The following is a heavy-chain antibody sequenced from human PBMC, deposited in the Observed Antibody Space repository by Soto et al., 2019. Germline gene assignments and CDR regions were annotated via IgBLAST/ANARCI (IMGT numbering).Heavy chain of an antibody. J-gene: IGHJ4*02. D-gene: IGHD2-8*02. CDR2: IYSERTYS. CDR3: TRGPRPICTGTWAY. V-gene: IGHV3-74*01. CDR1: GFIFKMYW. Sequence: GGSLRLSCAASGFIFKMYWMHWVRQSPGKGLEWISRIYSERTYSDYADSVRGRFTISRENANYTLYLQMNNLRAEDSGLYYCTRGPRPICTGTWAYWGQGTQVTVSS.